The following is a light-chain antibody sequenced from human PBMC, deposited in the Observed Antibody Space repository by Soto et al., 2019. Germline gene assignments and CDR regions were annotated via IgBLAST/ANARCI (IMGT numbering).Light chain of an antibody. CDR1: QSVSSN. Sequence: EIVMTQSPATLSVSPGERATLSCRASQSVSSNLAWYQHKPGQAPRLLIYRASNRATGIPARFSGSGSVTDFTLTLSSLQSEDFAVYYCQQYNNWLTFGGGTKVEIK. CDR3: QQYNNWLT. V-gene: IGKV3-15*01. CDR2: RAS. J-gene: IGKJ4*01.